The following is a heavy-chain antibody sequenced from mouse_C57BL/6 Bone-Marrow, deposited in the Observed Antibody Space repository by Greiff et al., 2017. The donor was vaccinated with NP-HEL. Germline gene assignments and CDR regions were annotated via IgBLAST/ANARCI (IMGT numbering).Heavy chain of an antibody. CDR3: ASSPYYYGSSYYYAMDY. V-gene: IGHV1-55*01. CDR2: IYPGSGST. CDR1: GYTFTSYW. Sequence: QVHVKQPGAELVKPGASVKMSCKASGYTFTSYWITWVKQRPGQGLEWIGDIYPGSGSTNYNEKFKSKATLTVDTSSSTAYMQLSSLTSEDSAVYYCASSPYYYGSSYYYAMDYWGQGTSVTVSS. D-gene: IGHD1-1*01. J-gene: IGHJ4*01.